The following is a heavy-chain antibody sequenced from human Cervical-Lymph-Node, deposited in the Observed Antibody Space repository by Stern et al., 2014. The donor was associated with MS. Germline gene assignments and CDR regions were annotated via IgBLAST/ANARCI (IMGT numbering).Heavy chain of an antibody. V-gene: IGHV1-2*06. CDR2: IDPNSGGT. J-gene: IGHJ4*02. CDR1: GYTFTGYY. Sequence: QVQLVQSGAEVKRPGASVKVSCKASGYTFTGYYMHWVRQAPGQGLEWMGRIDPNSGGTSYAQKFQGRVTMTRDTSSRTAYMELSSLTSADTAVYYCARDLGIADYWGQGTLVTVSS. CDR3: ARDLGIADY. D-gene: IGHD1-26*01.